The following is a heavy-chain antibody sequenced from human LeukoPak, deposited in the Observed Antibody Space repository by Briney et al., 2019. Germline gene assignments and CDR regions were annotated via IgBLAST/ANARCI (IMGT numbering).Heavy chain of an antibody. V-gene: IGHV3-66*02. CDR3: AREQDSSGYYYYFDY. D-gene: IGHD3-22*01. J-gene: IGHJ4*02. CDR1: GFTVSSSY. Sequence: GGSLRLSCAASGFTVSSSYMSWVRQAPGKGLEWVSVIYSGGSTYYADSVKGRFTISRDNSKNTLYLQMNSLRAEDTAVYYCAREQDSSGYYYYFDYWGQGTLVTVSS. CDR2: IYSGGST.